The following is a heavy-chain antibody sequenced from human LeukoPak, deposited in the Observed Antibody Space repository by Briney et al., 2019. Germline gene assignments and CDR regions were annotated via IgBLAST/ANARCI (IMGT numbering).Heavy chain of an antibody. CDR2: IYYSVST. J-gene: IGHJ5*02. Sequence: PSETLSLTCTVSGGSISSGDYYWSWIRQPPGKGLEWLVHIYYSVSTYYNPSLKSRVTISVDTSKNQFSLKLSSVTAADTAVYYCARDGWFGELFWFDPWGQGTLVTVSS. CDR3: ARDGWFGELFWFDP. V-gene: IGHV4-30-4*08. D-gene: IGHD3-10*01. CDR1: GGSISSGDYY.